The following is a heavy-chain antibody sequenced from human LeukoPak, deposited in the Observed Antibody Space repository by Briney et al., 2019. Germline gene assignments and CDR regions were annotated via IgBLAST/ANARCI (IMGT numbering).Heavy chain of an antibody. D-gene: IGHD3-9*01. CDR1: GGSISSSSYY. Sequence: SETLSLTCTVSGGSISSSSYYWAWIRQPPGKGLEWIGSIYYSGNTYYNPSLKSRVTISVDTSKNQFSLKLSSVTAADTAVYYCARGRRYGYWGQGTLVTVSS. J-gene: IGHJ4*02. CDR3: ARGRRYGY. CDR2: IYYSGNT. V-gene: IGHV4-39*07.